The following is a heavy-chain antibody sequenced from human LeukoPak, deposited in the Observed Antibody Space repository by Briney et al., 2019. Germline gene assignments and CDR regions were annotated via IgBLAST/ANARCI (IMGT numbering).Heavy chain of an antibody. J-gene: IGHJ4*02. CDR2: INSDGSST. CDR3: AREASIAVAPDY. Sequence: GGSLRLSCAASGFTFSGYWMHWVRQAPGKGLVWVSRINSDGSSTSYADSVKGRFTISRDNAKNTLYLQMNSLRAEDTAVYYCAREASIAVAPDYWGQGTLVTVSS. CDR1: GFTFSGYW. V-gene: IGHV3-74*01. D-gene: IGHD6-19*01.